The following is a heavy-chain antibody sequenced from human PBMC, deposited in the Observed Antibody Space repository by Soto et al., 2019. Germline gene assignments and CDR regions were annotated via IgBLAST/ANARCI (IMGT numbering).Heavy chain of an antibody. J-gene: IGHJ6*02. V-gene: IGHV4-30-4*01. D-gene: IGHD2-2*01. Sequence: ALSLTSNDSGGCISSDDYAWSWIRQPRGKGREWTCYIYYSGSTYYNPSLKSRVTISVDTSKNQFSLKLSSVTAADTAVYYCARDPQIVVVPAAPDSYYYYGMDVWGQGTTVTASS. CDR2: IYYSGST. CDR1: GGCISSDDYA. CDR3: ARDPQIVVVPAAPDSYYYYGMDV.